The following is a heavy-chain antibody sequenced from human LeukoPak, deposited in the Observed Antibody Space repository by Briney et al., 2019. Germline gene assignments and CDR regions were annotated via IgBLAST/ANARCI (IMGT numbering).Heavy chain of an antibody. CDR3: AREPSSLEWLYFDY. J-gene: IGHJ4*02. Sequence: PSETLSLTCTVSGYSISSGYYWGWIRQPPGKGLEWIGSIYHSGSTYYNPSLKSRVTISVDTSKNQFSLKLSSVTAADTAVYYCAREPSSLEWLYFDYWGQGTLVTVSS. CDR2: IYHSGST. V-gene: IGHV4-38-2*02. CDR1: GYSISSGYY. D-gene: IGHD3-3*01.